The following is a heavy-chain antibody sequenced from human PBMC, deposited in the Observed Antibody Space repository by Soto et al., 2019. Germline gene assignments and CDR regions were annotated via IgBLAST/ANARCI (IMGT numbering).Heavy chain of an antibody. V-gene: IGHV3-73*02. Sequence: EVQLVESGGGLVQPGGSLKLSCAASGFTISSSGMHWVRQASGKGLEWVGRIRSKANSYATVYAASVKGRFTISRDDSKNTAYLQMNCLKIEDTAVYYCTIPMITVSWGQRTLVTVSS. CDR3: TIPMITVS. D-gene: IGHD3-16*01. CDR1: GFTISSSG. J-gene: IGHJ4*02. CDR2: IRSKANSYAT.